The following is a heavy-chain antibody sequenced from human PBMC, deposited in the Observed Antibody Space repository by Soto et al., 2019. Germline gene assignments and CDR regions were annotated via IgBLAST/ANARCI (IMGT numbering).Heavy chain of an antibody. D-gene: IGHD3-22*01. CDR3: ARDMQYYYSSGYRMDY. CDR2: ISYVGSNK. Sequence: GGSLRLSCPASGFTFSSYAMHWVRRAPGKGLGWVAVISYVGSNKYYADSVKGRSTISRDNPQNTLYLQMNSRGADDTAVYYCARDMQYYYSSGYRMDYWGQGTLVTVPS. V-gene: IGHV3-30-3*01. J-gene: IGHJ4*02. CDR1: GFTFSSYA.